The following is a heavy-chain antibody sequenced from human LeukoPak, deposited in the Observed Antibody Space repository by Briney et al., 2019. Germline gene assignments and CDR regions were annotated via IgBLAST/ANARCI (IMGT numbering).Heavy chain of an antibody. D-gene: IGHD5-18*01. V-gene: IGHV4-34*01. CDR1: GGSFSGYY. Sequence: SEPRSLTCAVYGGSFSGYYWSWIRQPPGKGLEWIGEINHSGSTNYNPSLKSRVTISVDTSKNQFSLKLSSVTAADTAVYYCASAPRFRYSYGRNFDYWGQGTLVTVSS. CDR3: ASAPRFRYSYGRNFDY. J-gene: IGHJ4*02. CDR2: INHSGST.